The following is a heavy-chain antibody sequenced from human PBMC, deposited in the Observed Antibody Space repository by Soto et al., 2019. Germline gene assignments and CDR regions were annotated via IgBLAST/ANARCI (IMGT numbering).Heavy chain of an antibody. Sequence: GASVKVSCKASGYTFTSYDINWVRQATGQGLEWMGWMNPNSGNTGYAQKFQGRVTMTRNTSISTAYMELSSLRSEDTAVYYCARGYCSSTSCYFKDFDYWGQGTLVTVSS. CDR1: GYTFTSYD. V-gene: IGHV1-8*01. CDR3: ARGYCSSTSCYFKDFDY. D-gene: IGHD2-2*01. CDR2: MNPNSGNT. J-gene: IGHJ4*02.